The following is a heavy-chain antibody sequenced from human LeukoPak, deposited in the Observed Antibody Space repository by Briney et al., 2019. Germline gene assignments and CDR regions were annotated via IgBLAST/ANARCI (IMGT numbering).Heavy chain of an antibody. CDR1: GFTFSSYW. V-gene: IGHV3-74*01. J-gene: IGHJ4*02. CDR2: INSDGSST. Sequence: PGGSLRLSCAASGFTFSSYWMHWVRQAPGKGLVWVSRINSDGSSTSYADSVKGRFTISRDNSKNTLYLQMNSLRAEDTAVYYCAKERYGYSYGPIDYWGQGTLVTVSS. CDR3: AKERYGYSYGPIDY. D-gene: IGHD5-18*01.